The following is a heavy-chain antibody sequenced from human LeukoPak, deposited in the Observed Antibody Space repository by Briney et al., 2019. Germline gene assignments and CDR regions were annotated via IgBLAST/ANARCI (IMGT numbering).Heavy chain of an antibody. Sequence: GGSLRLSCAATGFTFSNYAMSWVRQAPGKGLEWVSAILGSGGSTYYADSVKGRFTVSRDNSKSTLYLQMNSLRAEDTALYYCAKWGDYDVLTGYYVPDYWGQGTLVTVSS. V-gene: IGHV3-23*01. J-gene: IGHJ4*02. CDR3: AKWGDYDVLTGYYVPDY. CDR1: GFTFSNYA. D-gene: IGHD3-9*01. CDR2: ILGSGGST.